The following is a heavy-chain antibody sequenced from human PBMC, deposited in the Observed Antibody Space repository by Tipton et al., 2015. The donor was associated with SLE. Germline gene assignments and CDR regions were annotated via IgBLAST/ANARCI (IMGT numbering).Heavy chain of an antibody. CDR2: VYSSGGT. V-gene: IGHV4-59*01. Sequence: TLSLTCTVSGGSISGYYWSWIRQSPGEGLEWIGYVYSSGGTHYNPSLKSRVTISVDASKNQFSLRLTSVTAADTAVYYCARRHFDTSGYYRGAFDIWGQGTMVTVSS. CDR3: ARRHFDTSGYYRGAFDI. J-gene: IGHJ3*02. D-gene: IGHD3-22*01. CDR1: GGSISGYY.